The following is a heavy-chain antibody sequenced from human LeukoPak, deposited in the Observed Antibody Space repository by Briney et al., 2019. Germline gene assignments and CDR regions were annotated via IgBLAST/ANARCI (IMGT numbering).Heavy chain of an antibody. CDR2: ISWEGGST. V-gene: IGHV3-43D*03. Sequence: GGSLRLSCAASGFTFDDYAMHWVRQAPGKGLEWVSLISWEGGSTIYYADSVKGRFTISRDNAKNSLYLQMNSLRAEDTAVYYCARFYRPLPDYAMIVEGVDAFDIWGQGTMVTVSS. CDR1: GFTFDDYA. D-gene: IGHD3-22*01. J-gene: IGHJ3*02. CDR3: ARFYRPLPDYAMIVEGVDAFDI.